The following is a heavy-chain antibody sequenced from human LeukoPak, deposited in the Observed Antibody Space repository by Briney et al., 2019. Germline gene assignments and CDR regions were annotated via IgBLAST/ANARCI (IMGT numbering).Heavy chain of an antibody. CDR3: AKEDYYDSSGQLDY. J-gene: IGHJ4*02. CDR2: ISSGSGTI. D-gene: IGHD3-22*01. CDR1: GFTFSGYS. V-gene: IGHV3-48*01. Sequence: GGSLRLSCAASGFTFSGYSMNWVRQAPGKGLEYVSYISSGSGTIYYADSVKGRFTISRDNSKNTLYLQMNSLRAEDTAVYYCAKEDYYDSSGQLDYWGQGTQVTVSS.